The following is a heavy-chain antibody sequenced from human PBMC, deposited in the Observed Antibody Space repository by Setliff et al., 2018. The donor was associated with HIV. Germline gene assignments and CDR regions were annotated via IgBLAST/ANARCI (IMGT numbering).Heavy chain of an antibody. CDR2: IRHDGTNK. CDR1: GFTFSSYG. J-gene: IGHJ5*02. Sequence: SLRLSCAASGFTFSSYGMHWVRQAPGKGLEWVAFIRHDGTNKYYADSVKGRFTISRDNSINTLYLQMNSLRSEDTAVYYCAKDIPGPAINSGRIKNWFDPWGEGTLVTVSS. D-gene: IGHD6-19*01. V-gene: IGHV3-30*02. CDR3: AKDIPGPAINSGRIKNWFDP.